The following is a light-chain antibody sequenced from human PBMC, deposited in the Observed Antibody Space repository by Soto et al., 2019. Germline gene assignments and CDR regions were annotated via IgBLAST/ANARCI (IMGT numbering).Light chain of an antibody. CDR2: AAS. V-gene: IGKV3-20*01. J-gene: IGKJ4*01. Sequence: EIVLTQSRGTLSLSPGERATLSCRASQSLSSTFLAWYQQKPGQAPRLLIYAASSRAAGIPDRFSGSGSGTDFTLTISRLEPEDFAVYYCQQFGSSPPRLTFGGGTKVEIK. CDR1: QSLSSTF. CDR3: QQFGSSPPRLT.